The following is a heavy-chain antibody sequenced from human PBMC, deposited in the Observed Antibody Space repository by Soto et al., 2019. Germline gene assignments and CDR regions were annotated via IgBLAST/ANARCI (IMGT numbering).Heavy chain of an antibody. J-gene: IGHJ4*02. CDR3: AAGTGRTDLDY. V-gene: IGHV3-15*01. D-gene: IGHD2-2*01. CDR1: GFDFSKAW. CDR2: LMSKTDGGTT. Sequence: GGSLRLSFAASGFDFSKAWMSWVRQAPGKGLEWVGRLMSKTDGGTTVYAAPVKGRFTISRDDSKNTLYLQMSCLNTEDTAVYYCAAGTGRTDLDYWGQGTLVTVSS.